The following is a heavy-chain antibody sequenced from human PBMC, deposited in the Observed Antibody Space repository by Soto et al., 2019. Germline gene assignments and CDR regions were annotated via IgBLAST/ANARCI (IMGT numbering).Heavy chain of an antibody. CDR3: ASIPYSSSWFPFDY. J-gene: IGHJ4*02. CDR2: ISSSGSTI. CDR1: GFTFSSYE. V-gene: IGHV3-48*03. D-gene: IGHD6-13*01. Sequence: GGSLRLSCAASGFTFSSYEMNWVRQSPGKGLEWVSYISSSGSTIYYADSVKGRFTISRDNAKNSLYLQMNSLRAEDTAVYYCASIPYSSSWFPFDYWGQGTLVTVSS.